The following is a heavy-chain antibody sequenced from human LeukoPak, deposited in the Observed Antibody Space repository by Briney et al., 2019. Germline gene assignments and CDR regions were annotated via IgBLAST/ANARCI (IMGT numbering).Heavy chain of an antibody. CDR3: ARSKRYYDSSNYYNY. Sequence: GASVKVSCKASGYTFTGYYMHWVRQAPGQGLEWMGWINPNSGGTNYAQKFQGRVTMTRDTSISTAYMELSRLRSDDTAVYYCARSKRYYDSSNYYNYWGQETLVTVSS. V-gene: IGHV1-2*02. CDR2: INPNSGGT. D-gene: IGHD3-22*01. CDR1: GYTFTGYY. J-gene: IGHJ4*02.